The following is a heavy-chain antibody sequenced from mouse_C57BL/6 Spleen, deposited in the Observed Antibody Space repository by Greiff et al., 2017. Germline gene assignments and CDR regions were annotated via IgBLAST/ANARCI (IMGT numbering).Heavy chain of an antibody. CDR2: IWSGGST. CDR1: GFSLTSYG. D-gene: IGHD6-1*01. J-gene: IGHJ4*01. CDR3: ARKTTNPGDYYAMDY. V-gene: IGHV2-2*01. Sequence: VMLVESGPGLVQPSQSLSITCTVSGFSLTSYGVHWVRQSPGKGLEWLGVIWSGGSTDYNAAFISRLSISKDNSKSQVFFKMNSLQADDTAIYYCARKTTNPGDYYAMDYWGQGTSVTVSS.